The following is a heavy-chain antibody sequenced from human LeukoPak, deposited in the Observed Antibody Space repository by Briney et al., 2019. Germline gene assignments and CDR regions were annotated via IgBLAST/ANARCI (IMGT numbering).Heavy chain of an antibody. J-gene: IGHJ1*01. V-gene: IGHV3-23*01. Sequence: PGGSLRLSCAASGFTFSSYGMSWVRQAPGKGLEWVSAISGSGGSTYYADSVKGRFTISRDNSKNTLYLQMNSLRAEDTAVYYCAKDERWLSRYFQHWGQGTLVAVSS. CDR1: GFTFSSYG. CDR3: AKDERWLSRYFQH. CDR2: ISGSGGST. D-gene: IGHD5-24*01.